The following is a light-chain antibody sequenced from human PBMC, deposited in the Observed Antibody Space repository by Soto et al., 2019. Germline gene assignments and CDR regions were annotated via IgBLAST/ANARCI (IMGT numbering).Light chain of an antibody. V-gene: IGLV2-14*03. Sequence: QSALTQPASVSGSPGQSITISCTGTSSDVGGYNYVSWYQHHPGKDPKLMIYDVSDRPSGVSNRFSGSKSGNTASLPISGLQAEDEADYYCSSYTSSNTVLFGGGTKLTVL. CDR2: DVS. J-gene: IGLJ2*01. CDR1: SSDVGGYNY. CDR3: SSYTSSNTVL.